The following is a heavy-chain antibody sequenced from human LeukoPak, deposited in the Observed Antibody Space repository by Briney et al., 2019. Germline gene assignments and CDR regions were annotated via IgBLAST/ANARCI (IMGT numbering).Heavy chain of an antibody. J-gene: IGHJ3*02. V-gene: IGHV3-23*01. D-gene: IGHD3-3*01. CDR2: ISGSGGST. Sequence: GGSLRLSCAASGFTFSSYAMSWVRQAPGKGLEWVSAISGSGGSTYYADSVKGRFAISRDNSKNTLYLQMNSLRAEDTAVYYCAKDGEYYDFWSGYGHAFDIWGQGTMVTVSS. CDR1: GFTFSSYA. CDR3: AKDGEYYDFWSGYGHAFDI.